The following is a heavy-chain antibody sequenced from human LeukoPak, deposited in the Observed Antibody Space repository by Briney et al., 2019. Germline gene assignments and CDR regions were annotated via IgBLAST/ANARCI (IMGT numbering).Heavy chain of an antibody. CDR1: GFTFDDYA. CDR2: ISWNSGSI. J-gene: IGHJ4*02. Sequence: PGGSLRLSCAASGFTFDDYAMHWVRQAPGKGLEWVSGISWNSGSIGYADSVKGRFTISRDNAKNSLYLQMNSLRAEDTAVYYCARDGITIFGVVRFDYWGQGTLVTVSS. D-gene: IGHD3-3*01. V-gene: IGHV3-9*01. CDR3: ARDGITIFGVVRFDY.